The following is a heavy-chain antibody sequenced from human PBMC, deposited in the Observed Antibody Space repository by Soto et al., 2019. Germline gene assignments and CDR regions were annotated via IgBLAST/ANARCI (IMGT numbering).Heavy chain of an antibody. Sequence: GASVNVSCKASGYTFITFDINWVRQAAGQGLEWMGWMNPYNGNAGYAQKFQGRVTMTRNTSTSTAYMELSSLTSDDSAVYFCARTKERSGPNSFDSWGQGTLVTVSS. V-gene: IGHV1-8*01. CDR1: GYTFITFD. D-gene: IGHD6-25*01. J-gene: IGHJ4*02. CDR3: ARTKERSGPNSFDS. CDR2: MNPYNGNA.